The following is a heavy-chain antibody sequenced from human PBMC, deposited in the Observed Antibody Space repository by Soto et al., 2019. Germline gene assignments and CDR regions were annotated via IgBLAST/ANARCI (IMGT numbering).Heavy chain of an antibody. CDR2: IIGSGGRT. V-gene: IGHV3-23*01. D-gene: IGHD2-2*01. J-gene: IGHJ6*02. CDR1: GFTFSSYA. Sequence: VQLLESGGGLVQPGVSLRLSCAASGFTFSSYAMSWVRQAPGKGQEWVSPIIGSGGRTYYAACVKGRFTSAREKSKNTLYLQMNSLRVEDTAVYYCAKDRIMGSTSFWGMDVWGQGTTVTVSS. CDR3: AKDRIMGSTSFWGMDV.